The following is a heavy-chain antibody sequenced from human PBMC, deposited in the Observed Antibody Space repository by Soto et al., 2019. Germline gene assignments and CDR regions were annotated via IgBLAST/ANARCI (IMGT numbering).Heavy chain of an antibody. CDR2: ISYDGSDT. Sequence: QEQLVQSGGGVVQPGRSLRLSCAASGFKFNSYGMHWVRQAPGKGLEWVAVISYDGSDTSSGDSVKGRFTISRDNSKNTLHLQMSSLRLDDTAVYYCARDRFGGTEGTNWLDPWGQGSLVTVSS. CDR1: GFKFNSYG. J-gene: IGHJ5*02. CDR3: ARDRFGGTEGTNWLDP. V-gene: IGHV3-33*01. D-gene: IGHD3-10*01.